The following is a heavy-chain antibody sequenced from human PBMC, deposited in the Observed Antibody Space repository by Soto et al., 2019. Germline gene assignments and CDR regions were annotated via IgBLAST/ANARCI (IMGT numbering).Heavy chain of an antibody. V-gene: IGHV3-48*01. J-gene: IGHJ4*02. CDR3: ARDGAMTGVFDY. CDR2: ISVTSTTI. CDR1: GFTFNTFG. D-gene: IGHD3-9*01. Sequence: VQLVESGGLLLQPGGSLRLSCAASGFTFNTFGMNWVRQAPGKGLEWISYISVTSTTIHYADSVRGRFASSRDNAKNSLFLQMDSLKVEDTAVYYCARDGAMTGVFDYWGPGTLVTVSS.